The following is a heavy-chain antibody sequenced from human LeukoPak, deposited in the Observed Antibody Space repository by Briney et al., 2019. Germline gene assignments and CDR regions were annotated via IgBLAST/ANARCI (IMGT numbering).Heavy chain of an antibody. CDR3: ARVNLRGSNYNWFDP. J-gene: IGHJ5*02. Sequence: SVKVSCKTSGGTFLSHTFSWVRQAPGKGLEWMGKITPVIETANYAQTFQGRVSIYADKSTTTVYMDLSGLRPDDTAVYYCARVNLRGSNYNWFDPWGQGTLVTVSS. V-gene: IGHV1-69*08. CDR1: GGTFLSHT. CDR2: ITPVIETA. D-gene: IGHD3-10*01.